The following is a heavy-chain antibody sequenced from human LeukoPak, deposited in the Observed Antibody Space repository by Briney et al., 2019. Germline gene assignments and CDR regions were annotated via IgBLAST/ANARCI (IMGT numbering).Heavy chain of an antibody. V-gene: IGHV4-4*02. J-gene: IGHJ4*02. D-gene: IGHD4-17*01. CDR3: ATSTVMNEYCFAY. CDR2: IYHSGST. Sequence: SETLSLTCAVSGGSMSSTKWWSWVRQPPGKGLEWIGEIYHSGSTNHNPSPKSRITISVDRSKNQVSLNLSSVTAADTAVYYCATSTVMNEYCFAYWAQGTLVTVSS. CDR1: GGSMSSTKW.